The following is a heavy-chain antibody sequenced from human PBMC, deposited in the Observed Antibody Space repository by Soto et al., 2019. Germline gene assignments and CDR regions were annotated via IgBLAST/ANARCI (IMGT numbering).Heavy chain of an antibody. D-gene: IGHD1-26*01. CDR2: ISAHNGDT. Sequence: QGQLVQSGPEVKKPGASVKVSCKASGYTFTSYGFSWVRQAPGQGLEWMGWISAHNGDTIYAQKFQDRITMTTDTSTNTAYLELRSLKSGDTAVFYCARSSGTYPPSRYYYGLDVWGQGTTVTVSS. V-gene: IGHV1-18*01. CDR3: ARSSGTYPPSRYYYGLDV. J-gene: IGHJ6*02. CDR1: GYTFTSYG.